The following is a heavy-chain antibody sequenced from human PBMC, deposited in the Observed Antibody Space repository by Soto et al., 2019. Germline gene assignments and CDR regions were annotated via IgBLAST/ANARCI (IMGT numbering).Heavy chain of an antibody. CDR2: IKRDGSTT. V-gene: IGHV3-74*01. CDR1: GFTFSDYW. Sequence: PGWSLRLCCAASGFTFSDYWMHCVRQAPGKGLEWVSRIKRDGSTTNYADSVKGRFTISRDNAKNTLYLEMNSLRVEDTADYYCARGAINYYYVYVWGKGTTVTVSS. CDR3: ARGAINYYYVYV. J-gene: IGHJ6*03.